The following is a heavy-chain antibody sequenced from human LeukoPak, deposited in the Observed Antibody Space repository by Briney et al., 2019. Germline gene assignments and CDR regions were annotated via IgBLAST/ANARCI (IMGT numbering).Heavy chain of an antibody. V-gene: IGHV4-34*01. J-gene: IGHJ4*02. Sequence: SETLSLTCAVYIESFSGYYWTWIRQPPGKGLEWIGETTHSGSTNYNPSLRSRVTISVDMSKNQFSLKLTSVTAADTAVYYCVRARGDLSLDHWGQGNLVTVSS. D-gene: IGHD2-21*02. CDR1: IESFSGYY. CDR3: VRARGDLSLDH. CDR2: TTHSGST.